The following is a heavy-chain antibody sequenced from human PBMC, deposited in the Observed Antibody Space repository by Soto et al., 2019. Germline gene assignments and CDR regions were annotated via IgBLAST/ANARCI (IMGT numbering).Heavy chain of an antibody. Sequence: GASVKVSCKASGYTFTGYYMHWVRQAPGQGLEWMGWINPNSGGTNYAQKFQGWVTMTRDTSISTAYMELSRLRSDDTAVYYCARALRDYYGGNWFDPWGQGTLVTVSS. D-gene: IGHD3-22*01. J-gene: IGHJ5*02. CDR3: ARALRDYYGGNWFDP. CDR2: INPNSGGT. V-gene: IGHV1-2*04. CDR1: GYTFTGYY.